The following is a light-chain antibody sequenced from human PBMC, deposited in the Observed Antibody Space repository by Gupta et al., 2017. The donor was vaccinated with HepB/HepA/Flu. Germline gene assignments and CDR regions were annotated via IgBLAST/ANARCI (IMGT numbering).Light chain of an antibody. CDR1: QTISTY. Sequence: DIRMTQSPSSLSASVGDEITITCRASQTISTYVNWYQQKPGKAPKLLIYAASSVQSGVPPRFSGSGSGTDFTLTISRLQIEDFATYYCLQCYTTPLTFGGGTKVEIK. J-gene: IGKJ4*01. V-gene: IGKV1-39*01. CDR3: LQCYTTPLT. CDR2: AAS.